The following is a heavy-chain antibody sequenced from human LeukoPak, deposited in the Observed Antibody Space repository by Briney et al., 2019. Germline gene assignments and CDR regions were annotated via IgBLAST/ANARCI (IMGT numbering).Heavy chain of an antibody. CDR2: ISSSGSTM. V-gene: IGHV3-48*04. CDR3: ARRPLSNWHGIDY. D-gene: IGHD1-1*01. J-gene: IGHJ4*02. Sequence: GGSLRLSCAASGFTFSSYSMNWVRQAPGKGLEWVSYISSSGSTMYYADSVKGRFTISRDNAKNSLYLQMNSLRAEDTAVYYCARRPLSNWHGIDYWGQGILVTVSS. CDR1: GFTFSSYS.